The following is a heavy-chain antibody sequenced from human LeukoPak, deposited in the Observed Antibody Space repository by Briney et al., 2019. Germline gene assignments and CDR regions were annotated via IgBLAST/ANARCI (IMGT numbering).Heavy chain of an antibody. CDR1: GYTFTSYG. CDR3: PCVAAYYYASRVSSAY. J-gene: IGHJ4*02. D-gene: IGHD3-22*01. CDR2: ISAYNGNT. Sequence: ASVKVSCKASGYTFTSYGISWVRHAPAQGLERMGWISAYNGNTNYAQKLQGRVTMTTDTSTSTAYMELRSLRSDDTAVYYCPCVAAYYYASRVSSAYSAQGTFVTVSS. V-gene: IGHV1-18*01.